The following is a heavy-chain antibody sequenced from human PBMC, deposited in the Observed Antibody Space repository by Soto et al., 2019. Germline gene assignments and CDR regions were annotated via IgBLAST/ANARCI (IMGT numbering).Heavy chain of an antibody. Sequence: QVQLVESGGGVVQPGRSLTLSCAASGFTFSRFSMHWVRQAPGKGLAWVSVISYDGSNTHYAESVKGRFNISRDDSKNTVFLQMTNLRGEDSAVYYCARDHGMFLSYYCYGMDVWGQGTTVSVSS. CDR3: ARDHGMFLSYYCYGMDV. CDR2: ISYDGSNT. CDR1: GFTFSRFS. V-gene: IGHV3-30-3*01. J-gene: IGHJ6*02. D-gene: IGHD3-10*02.